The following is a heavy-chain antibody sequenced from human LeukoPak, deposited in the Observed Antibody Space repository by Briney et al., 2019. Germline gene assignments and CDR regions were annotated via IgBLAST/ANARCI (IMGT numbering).Heavy chain of an antibody. CDR2: IRYDGSNK. D-gene: IGHD5-12*01. CDR3: VKDKSADIVATIRGDDY. CDR1: GFIFTNYG. Sequence: GGSLRLSCAASGFIFTNYGMHWVRQAPGKGLEWVAFIRYDGSNKYYADSVKGRFTISRDNSKNTMYLQMNSLRVDDTAMYYCVKDKSADIVATIRGDDYWGQGTLVTVSS. J-gene: IGHJ4*02. V-gene: IGHV3-30*02.